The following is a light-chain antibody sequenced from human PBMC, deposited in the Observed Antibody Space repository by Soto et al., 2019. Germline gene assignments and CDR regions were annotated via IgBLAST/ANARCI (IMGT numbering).Light chain of an antibody. CDR1: QVISSW. CDR2: AAS. Sequence: DIQMTQSPSSVSASVGDRVTITCRASQVISSWLAWYQQKPGKAPKLLIYAASSLQSGVPSRFSGSGSGTDFTLTISSLQPEDFATYYCQQANSFPPEYTFGQGTKLEIK. CDR3: QQANSFPPEYT. V-gene: IGKV1-12*01. J-gene: IGKJ2*01.